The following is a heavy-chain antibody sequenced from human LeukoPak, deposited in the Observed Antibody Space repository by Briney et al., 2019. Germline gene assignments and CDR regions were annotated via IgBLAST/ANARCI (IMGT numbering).Heavy chain of an antibody. D-gene: IGHD1-7*01. V-gene: IGHV1-24*01. CDR2: FDPEDGET. J-gene: IGHJ4*02. CDR1: GYTLTELS. Sequence: ASVKVSCKVSGYTLTELSMHWVRQAPGKGLEWMGGFDPEDGETIYAQKFQGRVTMTEDTSTDTAYMELSSLRSEDTAVYYCATVRDSGYNWNWYLDYWGQGTLVTVSS. CDR3: ATVRDSGYNWNWYLDY.